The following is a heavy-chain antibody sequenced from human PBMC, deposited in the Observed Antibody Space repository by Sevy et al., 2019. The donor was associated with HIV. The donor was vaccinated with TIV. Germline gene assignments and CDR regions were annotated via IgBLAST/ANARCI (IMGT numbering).Heavy chain of an antibody. D-gene: IGHD1-26*01. CDR1: GGSISSYY. J-gene: IGHJ5*02. Sequence: SETLSLTCTVSGGSISSYYWSWIRQPAGKGLEWIGRIYTSGRTNYNPSLKSRVTMSVDTSKNQLSLKLSSVTAADTAVYYCARDWGGYSGSYYVVNWFDPWGQGTLVTVSS. CDR2: IYTSGRT. V-gene: IGHV4-4*07. CDR3: ARDWGGYSGSYYVVNWFDP.